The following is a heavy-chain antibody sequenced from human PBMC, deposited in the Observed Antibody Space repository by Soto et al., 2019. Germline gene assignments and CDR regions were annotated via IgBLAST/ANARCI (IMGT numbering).Heavy chain of an antibody. Sequence: ASVKVSCKASGGTFSSYTISWVRQAPGQGLEWMGRIIPILGIANYAQKFQGRVTITADKSTSTAYMELSSLRSEDTAVYYCATTSNWNYAPGWFDPWGQGTLVTVS. CDR3: ATTSNWNYAPGWFDP. J-gene: IGHJ5*02. CDR2: IIPILGIA. V-gene: IGHV1-69*02. D-gene: IGHD1-7*01. CDR1: GGTFSSYT.